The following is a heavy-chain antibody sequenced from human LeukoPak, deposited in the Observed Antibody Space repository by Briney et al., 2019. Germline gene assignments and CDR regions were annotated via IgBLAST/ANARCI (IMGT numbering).Heavy chain of an antibody. J-gene: IGHJ4*02. CDR1: GGSISSSSYY. CDR3: ARLYSSSWYFDY. Sequence: SETLSLTCTVSGGSISSSSYYWGWIRQPPGKGLEWIGSIYYSGSTYYNPSLKSRVTISVDTSKNQFSLKLSPVTAADTAVYYCARLYSSSWYFDYWGQGTLVTVSS. CDR2: IYYSGST. V-gene: IGHV4-39*01. D-gene: IGHD6-13*01.